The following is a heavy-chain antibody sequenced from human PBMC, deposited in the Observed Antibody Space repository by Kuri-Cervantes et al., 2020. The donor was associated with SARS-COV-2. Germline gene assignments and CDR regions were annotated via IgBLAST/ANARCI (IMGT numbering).Heavy chain of an antibody. D-gene: IGHD3-22*01. CDR2: INHSGST. CDR3: ARVAWEAIMLVVVKGAFDI. J-gene: IGHJ3*02. V-gene: IGHV4-34*01. CDR1: GGSFSGYY. Sequence: GSLRLSCAVYGGSFSGYYWSWIRQPPGKGLEWIGEINHSGSTNYNPSLKSRVTISVDTSKNQFSLKLSSVTAADTAVYYCARVAWEAIMLVVVKGAFDIWGQGTMVTVSS.